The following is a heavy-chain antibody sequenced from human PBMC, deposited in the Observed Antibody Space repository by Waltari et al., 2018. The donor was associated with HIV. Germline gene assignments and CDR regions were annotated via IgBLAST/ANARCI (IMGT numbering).Heavy chain of an antibody. Sequence: QVQLQESGPGLLKPSETLSLTCSVSGDSMTSYYWAWIRQPPGKGLEWIGYMYSSGRASYSPALQSRLTISVDTSKNQFSLKLSSVTAADTAVYYCARYGSGHRHFGYWGQGTLVIVSS. V-gene: IGHV4-59*01. D-gene: IGHD3-10*01. J-gene: IGHJ4*02. CDR1: GDSMTSYY. CDR2: MYSSGRA. CDR3: ARYGSGHRHFGY.